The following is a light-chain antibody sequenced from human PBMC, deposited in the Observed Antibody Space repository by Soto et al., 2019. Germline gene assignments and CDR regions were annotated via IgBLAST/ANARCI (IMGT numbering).Light chain of an antibody. Sequence: DIQMTQSPSSLSASVGERVTITCRASQSISTYLNWYQQKPGKAPKLLIYAASSLQSGVPSRFSGSGSGTDFTLTITSLQPEDFAIYYCQQADSFPITFGQGTRLEIK. V-gene: IGKV1-39*01. CDR1: QSISTY. CDR2: AAS. J-gene: IGKJ5*01. CDR3: QQADSFPIT.